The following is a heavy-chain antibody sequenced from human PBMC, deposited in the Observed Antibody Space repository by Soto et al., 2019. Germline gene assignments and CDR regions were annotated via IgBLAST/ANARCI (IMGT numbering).Heavy chain of an antibody. J-gene: IGHJ4*02. CDR2: IYYSGST. CDR1: GGSISSSSYY. V-gene: IGHV4-39*01. CDR3: ARQLAYCGGDCYSVFDY. D-gene: IGHD2-21*02. Sequence: SETLSLTCTVSGGSISSSSYYWGWIRQPPGKGLEWIGSIYYSGSTYYNPSLKSRVTISVDTSKNQFSLKLSSVTAADTAVYYCARQLAYCGGDCYSVFDYWGQGTLVTVSS.